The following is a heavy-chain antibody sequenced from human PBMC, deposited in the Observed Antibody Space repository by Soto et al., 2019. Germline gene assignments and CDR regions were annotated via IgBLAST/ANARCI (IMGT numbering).Heavy chain of an antibody. CDR3: ASSITQMLTD. CDR2: ITNRATGDTT. Sequence: EVQLVESGGGLVQSGGSLRLSCTASGFSVSNHFMDWVRQPPGKGLEWVGQITNRATGDTTFYAASVKGRFTVSKDESRNSLYLQMNSLKTEDTAVYYCASSITQMLTDWGQGPLVDVAS. D-gene: IGHD1-20*01. CDR1: GFSVSNHF. V-gene: IGHV3-72*01. J-gene: IGHJ4*02.